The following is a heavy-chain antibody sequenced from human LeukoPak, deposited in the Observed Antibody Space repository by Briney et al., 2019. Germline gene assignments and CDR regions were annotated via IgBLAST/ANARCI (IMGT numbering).Heavy chain of an antibody. CDR2: IYYSGST. Sequence: KPSETLSLTFTVSGGSISSYYWSWIRQPPGKGLEWIGYIYYSGSTNYNPSLKSRVTISVDTSKNQFSLKLSSVTAADTAVYYCARDRRMAAAGPYFDYWGQGTLVTVSS. D-gene: IGHD6-13*01. CDR1: GGSISSYY. CDR3: ARDRRMAAAGPYFDY. J-gene: IGHJ4*02. V-gene: IGHV4-59*01.